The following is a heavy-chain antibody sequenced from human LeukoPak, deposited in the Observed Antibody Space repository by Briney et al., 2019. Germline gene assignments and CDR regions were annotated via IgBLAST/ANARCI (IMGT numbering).Heavy chain of an antibody. CDR1: GFTFSSYS. V-gene: IGHV3-21*01. D-gene: IGHD2-2*01. J-gene: IGHJ4*02. CDR2: ISSSSYI. CDR3: ARRYCSSTSCYVNDY. Sequence: PGGSLRLSCAASGFTFSSYSMNWVRQAPGKGLEWVPSISSSSYIYYADSVKGRFTISRDNAKNSLYLRMNSLRAEETAMYYCARRYCSSTSCYVNDYWGQGTLVTVSS.